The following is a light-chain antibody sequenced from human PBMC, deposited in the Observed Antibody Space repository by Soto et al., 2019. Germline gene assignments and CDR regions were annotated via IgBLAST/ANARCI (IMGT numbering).Light chain of an antibody. CDR1: QSVGNN. CDR2: DAS. V-gene: IGKV3-11*01. Sequence: EIVLTQSPGTLSLSPGERATLSCRASQSVGNNLAWYQQKPGQAPRLLISDASNRATGIPARFSGSGSGTDFSLTISSLEPEDFAVYYCQQRSRWPLTFGGGTKVDIK. J-gene: IGKJ4*01. CDR3: QQRSRWPLT.